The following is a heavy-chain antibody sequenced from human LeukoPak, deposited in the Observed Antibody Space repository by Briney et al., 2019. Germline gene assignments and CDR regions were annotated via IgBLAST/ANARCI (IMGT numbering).Heavy chain of an antibody. CDR1: GGSISSYY. J-gene: IGHJ5*02. CDR2: IYTSGST. CDR3: ARHTMIVVANWFDP. Sequence: PSETLSLTCTVSGGSISSYYWSWIRQPAGKGLEWIGRIYTSGSTNYNPSLKSRVTMSVDTSKNQFSLKLSSVTAADTAVYYCARHTMIVVANWFDPWGQGILVTVSS. V-gene: IGHV4-4*07. D-gene: IGHD3-22*01.